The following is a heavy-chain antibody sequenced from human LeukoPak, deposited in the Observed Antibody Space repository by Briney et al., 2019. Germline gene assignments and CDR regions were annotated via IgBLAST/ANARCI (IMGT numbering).Heavy chain of an antibody. CDR3: ARSPRGQQLIDY. V-gene: IGHV1-69*06. D-gene: IGHD6-13*01. CDR1: GGTFSSYA. CDR2: IIPIFGTA. Sequence: SVKVSCKASGGTFSSYAISWVRQAPGQGLEWMGGIIPIFGTANYAQKFQGRVTITADKSTSTAYMELSSLRSEDTAVYYCARSPRGQQLIDYWGQGTLVTVSS. J-gene: IGHJ4*02.